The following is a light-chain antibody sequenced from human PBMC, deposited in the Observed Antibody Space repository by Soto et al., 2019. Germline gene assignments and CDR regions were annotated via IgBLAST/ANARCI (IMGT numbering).Light chain of an antibody. Sequence: DIQMTQSPSSLSASVGDRVTITCRASQGIRDALGWYQQKPGKAPKRLIYAASSLQSGVPSRFNRSGSGTEFTLTISSLQPEDFATYYCLQHNSYPQTFGQGTKVEIK. J-gene: IGKJ1*01. CDR3: LQHNSYPQT. V-gene: IGKV1-17*01. CDR2: AAS. CDR1: QGIRDA.